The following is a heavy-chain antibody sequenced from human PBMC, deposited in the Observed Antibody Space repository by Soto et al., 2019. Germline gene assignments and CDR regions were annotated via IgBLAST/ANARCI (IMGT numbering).Heavy chain of an antibody. D-gene: IGHD6-13*01. CDR2: ISSSGSTI. CDR1: GFTFSDYY. J-gene: IGHJ4*02. Sequence: GGSLRLSCAASGFTFSDYYMSWIRQAPGKGLEWVSYISSSGSTIYYADSVKGRFTISRDNAKNSLYLQMNSLRAEDTAVYYCARDSGWDSSSYFFDYWGQGTLVTVYS. CDR3: ARDSGWDSSSYFFDY. V-gene: IGHV3-11*01.